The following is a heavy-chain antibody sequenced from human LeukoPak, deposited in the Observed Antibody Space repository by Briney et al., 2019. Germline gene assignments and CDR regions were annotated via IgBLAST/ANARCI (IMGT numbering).Heavy chain of an antibody. CDR2: MNPKSGNT. CDR1: GYTFTSYD. J-gene: IGHJ5*02. Sequence: ASVKVSCKASGYTFTSYDINWVRQATGQGLEWMGWMNPKSGNTGYAQKFQGRVTMTRNTSISTAYMELSSLRSEDTAVYYCARVGRAAAGTDWFDPWGQGTLVTVSS. D-gene: IGHD6-13*01. CDR3: ARVGRAAAGTDWFDP. V-gene: IGHV1-8*01.